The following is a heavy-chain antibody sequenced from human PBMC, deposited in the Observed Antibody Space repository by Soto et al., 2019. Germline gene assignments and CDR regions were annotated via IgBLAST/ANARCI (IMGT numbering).Heavy chain of an antibody. CDR3: ARDLASTTIPNY. CDR2: IWFDGSKK. Sequence: GGSLRLSCAASGFTFSSYGMHWVRQAPGKGLEWVAIIWFDGSKKYYADSVKGRFTISRDNSENTVYLQMNSLRAEDTAVYYCARDLASTTIPNYWGQGTLVTVSS. V-gene: IGHV3-33*01. D-gene: IGHD4-17*01. CDR1: GFTFSSYG. J-gene: IGHJ4*02.